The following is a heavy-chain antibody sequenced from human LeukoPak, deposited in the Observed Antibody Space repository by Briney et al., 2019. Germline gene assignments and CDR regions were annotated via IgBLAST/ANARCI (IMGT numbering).Heavy chain of an antibody. J-gene: IGHJ4*02. CDR2: ISSSSSTI. CDR3: ARGRWLGY. Sequence: GGSLRLSCAASGFTFSSYSMNWVRQAPGKGLEWVSYISSSSSTIYYADSVKGRFTISRGNAKNSLYLQMNSLRAEDTAVYYCARGRWLGYWGQGTLVTVSS. CDR1: GFTFSSYS. D-gene: IGHD4/OR15-4a*01. V-gene: IGHV3-48*01.